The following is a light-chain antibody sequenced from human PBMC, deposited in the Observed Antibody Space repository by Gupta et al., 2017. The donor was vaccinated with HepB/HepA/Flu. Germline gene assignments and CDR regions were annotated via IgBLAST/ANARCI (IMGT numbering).Light chain of an antibody. V-gene: IGKV4-1*01. J-gene: IGKJ1*01. CDR3: QQYYSTPPRT. CDR2: WAS. Sequence: DIVMTQSPDSLAVSLGERATINCKSSQSVLSSSNNKNYLAWYQQKPGQPPNVLIYWASTRESGVPDRFTGSGSGTDFTLTIGSLQAEDVAVYYCQQYYSTPPRTFGQGTKVEIK. CDR1: QSVLSSSNNKNY.